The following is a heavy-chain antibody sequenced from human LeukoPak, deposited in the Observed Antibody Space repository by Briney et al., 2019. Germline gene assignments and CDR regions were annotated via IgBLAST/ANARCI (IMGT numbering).Heavy chain of an antibody. J-gene: IGHJ4*02. D-gene: IGHD3-22*01. CDR2: ISSSSSTI. V-gene: IGHV3-48*01. CDR3: ARLKGRDSSGPEVY. CDR1: GFTFSSYS. Sequence: PGGSLRLSCAASGFTFSSYSMNWVRQAPGKGLEWVSYISSSSSTIYYADSVKGRFTISRDNAKNSLCLQMNSLRAEDTAVYYCARLKGRDSSGPEVYWGQGTLVTVSS.